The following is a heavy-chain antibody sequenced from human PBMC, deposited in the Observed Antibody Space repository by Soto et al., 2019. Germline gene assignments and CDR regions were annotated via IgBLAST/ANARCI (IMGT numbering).Heavy chain of an antibody. J-gene: IGHJ4*02. CDR3: AKVSRFPGGLRSLF. D-gene: IGHD3-10*01. CDR1: GFTFSTYA. Sequence: EVQLLESGGTLVQPGGSLRLSCAASGFTFSTYAMNWVRQAPGKGLEWVSYISGSSGGSTYYAGSVKGRFTISRDNSKNTLFLPMNSLRVEDTAVYYCAKVSRFPGGLRSLFWGQGSLVTVSS. V-gene: IGHV3-23*01. CDR2: ISGSSGGST.